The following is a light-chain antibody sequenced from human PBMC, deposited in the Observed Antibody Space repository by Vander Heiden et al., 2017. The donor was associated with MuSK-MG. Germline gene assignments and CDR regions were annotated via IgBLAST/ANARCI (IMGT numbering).Light chain of an antibody. CDR2: AAS. CDR1: QSISSY. J-gene: IGKJ4*01. CDR3: QPSYRTPLT. Sequence: DIQMTQSPSSLSASVGDRVTITCRASQSISSYLNWYQQKPGKAPKLLIYAASSLQSGVPSRFSGNGSGTDVTLTIRSLQPEDFATYYCQPSYRTPLTFGGGTKVEIK. V-gene: IGKV1-39*01.